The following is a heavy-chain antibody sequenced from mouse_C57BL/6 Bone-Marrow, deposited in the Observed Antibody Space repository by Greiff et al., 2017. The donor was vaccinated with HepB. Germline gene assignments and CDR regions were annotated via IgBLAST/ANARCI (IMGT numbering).Heavy chain of an antibody. V-gene: IGHV14-4*01. J-gene: IGHJ4*01. Sequence: VQLQQSGAELVRPGASVKLSCTASGFNIKDDYMHWVKQRPEQGLEWIGWIDPENGDTEYASKFQGKATITADTSSNTAYLQLSSLTSEDTAVYYCTTIPLPYYAMDYWGQGTSVTVSS. D-gene: IGHD5-1-1*01. CDR2: IDPENGDT. CDR3: TTIPLPYYAMDY. CDR1: GFNIKDDY.